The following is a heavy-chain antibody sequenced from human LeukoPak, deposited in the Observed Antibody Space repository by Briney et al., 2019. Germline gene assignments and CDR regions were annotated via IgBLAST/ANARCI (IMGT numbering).Heavy chain of an antibody. V-gene: IGHV3-7*04. CDR3: ARAKRNGFDI. CDR1: AFTFSNYW. J-gene: IGHJ3*02. Sequence: PGGSLRLSCVDSAFTFSNYWMSWVRQAPGKGLEWVANVRQDGIEIHYVDSVKGRFTISRDNAKNSLYLQMNSLRAEDTAVYYCARAKRNGFDIWGQGTMVTVSS. CDR2: VRQDGIEI.